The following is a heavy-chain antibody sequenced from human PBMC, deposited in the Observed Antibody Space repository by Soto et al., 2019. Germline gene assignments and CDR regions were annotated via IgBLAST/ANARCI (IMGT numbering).Heavy chain of an antibody. CDR1: GFTFSSYG. J-gene: IGHJ6*01. CDR2: ISYDGRNK. Sequence: QVQLVESGGGVVQPGRSLRLSCAASGFTFSSYGLHRVRQDPGKGLEWVAVISYDGRNKYYADSVKGRFTISRDNSKSARYLQMHSLRAEDTCVYYCAKDLRFWGWLPDVWGHGTTVTVAA. D-gene: IGHD3-3*01. V-gene: IGHV3-30*18. CDR3: AKDLRFWGWLPDV.